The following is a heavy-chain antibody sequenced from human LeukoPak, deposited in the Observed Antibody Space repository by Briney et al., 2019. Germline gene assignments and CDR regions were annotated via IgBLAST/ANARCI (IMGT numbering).Heavy chain of an antibody. Sequence: ASVKVSCKTSGYTFTDYYIHWVRQAPGQALEWMGWFRPNSGGTHYAPKFQDRVTMTRDTSISTAYMELSRLTSDDTAVYYCANSPGQWLEFDYWGRGTLVTVSS. V-gene: IGHV1-2*02. D-gene: IGHD6-19*01. CDR1: GYTFTDYY. J-gene: IGHJ4*02. CDR3: ANSPGQWLEFDY. CDR2: FRPNSGGT.